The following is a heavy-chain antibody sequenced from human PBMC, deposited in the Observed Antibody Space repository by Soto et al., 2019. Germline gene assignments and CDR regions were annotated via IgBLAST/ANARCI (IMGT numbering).Heavy chain of an antibody. V-gene: IGHV5-10-1*01. D-gene: IGHD5-12*01. Sequence: PXESLKVSCPCSGYSFTDYWITLVLQVPGKGLEWMGRIDPPDSYTKYSPSFQGHVTISVDKSISTAYLQWSSLKASDTAIYYCARRGYSSYVGYYYAMDVWGQGTTVTVSS. J-gene: IGHJ6*02. CDR3: ARRGYSSYVGYYYAMDV. CDR2: IDPPDSYT. CDR1: GYSFTDYW.